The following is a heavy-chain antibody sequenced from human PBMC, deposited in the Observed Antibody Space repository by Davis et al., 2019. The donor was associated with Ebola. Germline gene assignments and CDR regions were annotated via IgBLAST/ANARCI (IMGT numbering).Heavy chain of an antibody. Sequence: GESLKISCAASGFTFSSYWMSWVRQAPGKGLEWVSAISGSGGSTYYADSVKGRFTISRDNAKNSLYLQMNSLRAEDTAVYYCARVGTRGYWGQGTLVTVSS. J-gene: IGHJ4*02. CDR2: ISGSGGST. D-gene: IGHD1-7*01. CDR1: GFTFSSYW. V-gene: IGHV3-23*01. CDR3: ARVGTRGY.